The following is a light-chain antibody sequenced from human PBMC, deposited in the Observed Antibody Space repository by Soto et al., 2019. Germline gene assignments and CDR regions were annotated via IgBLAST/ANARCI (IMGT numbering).Light chain of an antibody. Sequence: QSVLTQPASVSGSPGQSITISCPGTSSDVGGYNYVSWYQQHPGKAPKFMIYDVSNRPSGVSNRLSGSKSGNTASLTISGLQAEDEADYYCSSYTSSSTLVFGTGTKSPS. J-gene: IGLJ1*01. CDR3: SSYTSSSTLV. CDR1: SSDVGGYNY. V-gene: IGLV2-14*01. CDR2: DVS.